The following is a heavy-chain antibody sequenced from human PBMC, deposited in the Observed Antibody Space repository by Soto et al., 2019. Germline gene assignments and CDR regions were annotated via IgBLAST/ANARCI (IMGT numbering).Heavy chain of an antibody. Sequence: ISKNPGKGLEWVSSISSTTNYIYYADSMKGRFTVSRDNAKNSVYLDMNSLSAEDTAVYYCARESEDLTSNFDYWVQGTLVTVSS. CDR2: ISSTTNYI. V-gene: IGHV3-21*01. J-gene: IGHJ4*02. CDR3: ARESEDLTSNFDY.